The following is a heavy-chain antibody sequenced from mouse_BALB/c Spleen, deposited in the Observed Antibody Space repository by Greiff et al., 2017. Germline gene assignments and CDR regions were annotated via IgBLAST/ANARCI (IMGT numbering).Heavy chain of an antibody. D-gene: IGHD3-1*01. CDR1: GFTFSSFG. J-gene: IGHJ3*01. V-gene: IGHV5-17*02. CDR2: ISSGSSTI. CDR3: ARGGLPPFAY. Sequence: EVQLQESGGGLVQPGGSRKLSCAASGFTFSSFGMHWVRQAPEKGLEWVAYISSGSSTIYYADTVKGRFTISRDNPKNTLFLQMTSLRSEDTAMYYCARGGLPPFAYWGQGTLVTVSA.